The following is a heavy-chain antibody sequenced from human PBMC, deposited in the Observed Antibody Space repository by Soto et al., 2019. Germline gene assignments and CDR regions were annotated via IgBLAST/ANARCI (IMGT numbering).Heavy chain of an antibody. J-gene: IGHJ4*02. V-gene: IGHV3-23*01. CDR1: GFTFSSYA. CDR3: AKGIAGYSSSWYFMGIDY. CDR2: ISGSGGST. D-gene: IGHD6-13*01. Sequence: PGGSLRLACAASGFTFSSYAMSWVRQAPGKGLEWVSAISGSGGSTYYADSVKGRFTISRDNSKNTLYLQMNSLRAEDTAVYYCAKGIAGYSSSWYFMGIDYWGQGTLVTVSS.